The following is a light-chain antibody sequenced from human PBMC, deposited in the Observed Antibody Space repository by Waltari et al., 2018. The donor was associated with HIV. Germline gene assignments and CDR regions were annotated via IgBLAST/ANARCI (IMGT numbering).Light chain of an antibody. V-gene: IGKV1-13*02. CDR2: DAS. CDR1: QGVRNA. Sequence: AIQFAQSPSSLSAYVGDRVTITCRASQGVRNALAWYQQKPGRPPKLLIYDASTLEGGVPSRFSGSLSGTDFNLTISNLQPEDSATYYCQQFRTYPRTFGQGATLEIK. CDR3: QQFRTYPRT. J-gene: IGKJ2*01.